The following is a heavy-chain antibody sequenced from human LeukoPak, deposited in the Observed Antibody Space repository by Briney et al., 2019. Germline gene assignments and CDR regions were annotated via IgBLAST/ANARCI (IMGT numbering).Heavy chain of an antibody. CDR2: IYYSGST. J-gene: IGHJ4*02. Sequence: SETLSLTCTVSGGSISSYYWSWIRQPPGKGLEWIGYIYYSGSTNYNPSLKSRVTISVDTSKNQFSLKLSSVTAADTAVYYCARHSSSWDADNFDYWGQGTLVTVS. D-gene: IGHD6-13*01. CDR1: GGSISSYY. V-gene: IGHV4-59*08. CDR3: ARHSSSWDADNFDY.